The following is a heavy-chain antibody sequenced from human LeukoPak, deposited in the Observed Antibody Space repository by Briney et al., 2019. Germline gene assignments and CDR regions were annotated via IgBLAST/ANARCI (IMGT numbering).Heavy chain of an antibody. V-gene: IGHV4-4*07. CDR3: ARDRCGGDCYASDYFDY. D-gene: IGHD2-21*02. Sequence: PSETLPLTCTVSGGSISSYYWSWIRQPAGKGLEWIGRIYTSGSTNYNPSLKSRVTMSVDTSKNQFSLKLSSVTAADTAVYYCARDRCGGDCYASDYFDYWGQGTLVTVSS. J-gene: IGHJ4*02. CDR1: GGSISSYY. CDR2: IYTSGST.